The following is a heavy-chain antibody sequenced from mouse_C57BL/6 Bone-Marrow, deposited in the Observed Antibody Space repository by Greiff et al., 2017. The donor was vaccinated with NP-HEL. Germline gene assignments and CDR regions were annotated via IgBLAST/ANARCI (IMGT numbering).Heavy chain of an antibody. CDR2: IYPGDGDT. D-gene: IGHD1-1*01. V-gene: IGHV1-82*01. J-gene: IGHJ2*01. Sequence: QVQLKESGPELVKPGASVKISCKASGYAFSSSWMNWVKQRPGKGLEWIGRIYPGDGDTNYNGKFKGKATLTADKSSSTAYMQLSSLTSEDSAVYFCARGYYGSLFDYWGQGTTLTVSS. CDR3: ARGYYGSLFDY. CDR1: GYAFSSSW.